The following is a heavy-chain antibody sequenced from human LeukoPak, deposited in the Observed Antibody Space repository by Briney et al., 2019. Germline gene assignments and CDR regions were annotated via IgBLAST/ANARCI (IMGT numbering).Heavy chain of an antibody. D-gene: IGHD3-22*01. CDR2: ISYDGSNK. CDR3: ARGGGLGVVVRTAKTFDI. CDR1: GFTFSSYA. Sequence: GGSLRLSCAASGFTFSSYAMHWVRQAPGKGLEWVAVISYDGSNKYYADSAKGRFTISRDNSKNTLYLQMNSLRAEDTAVYYCARGGGLGVVVRTAKTFDIWGQGTMVTVSS. V-gene: IGHV3-30-3*01. J-gene: IGHJ3*02.